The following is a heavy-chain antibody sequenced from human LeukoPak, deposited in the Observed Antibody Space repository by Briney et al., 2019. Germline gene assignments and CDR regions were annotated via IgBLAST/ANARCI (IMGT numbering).Heavy chain of an antibody. Sequence: GASVKVSCKASGYTFTSYGISWVRQAPGQGLEWMGWISAYNGNTNYAQKLQGRVTMTTDTSTSTAYMERRSLRSDDTAVYYCARDQPPCSSTSCFYYYYYYGMDVWGQGTTVTVSS. D-gene: IGHD2-2*01. CDR1: GYTFTSYG. J-gene: IGHJ6*02. CDR2: ISAYNGNT. V-gene: IGHV1-18*01. CDR3: ARDQPPCSSTSCFYYYYYYGMDV.